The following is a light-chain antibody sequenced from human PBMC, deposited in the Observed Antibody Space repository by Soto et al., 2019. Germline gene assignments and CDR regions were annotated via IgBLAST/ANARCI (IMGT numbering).Light chain of an antibody. V-gene: IGKV1-6*01. Sequence: IQMTQSPSTLSASLGDRVAITCRASQGIRNDLGWYQQKPGKAPKLLIYAASSLQSGVPSRFSGSGSGTEFTLTISSLQPEDIATYYCQQYDALPLTFGGGTKVDIK. CDR1: QGIRND. J-gene: IGKJ4*01. CDR2: AAS. CDR3: QQYDALPLT.